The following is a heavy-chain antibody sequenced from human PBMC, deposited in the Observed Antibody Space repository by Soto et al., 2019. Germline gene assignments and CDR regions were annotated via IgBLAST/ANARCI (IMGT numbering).Heavy chain of an antibody. CDR2: IYYAGNT. D-gene: IGHD5-18*01. CDR3: ARDLGGGYSYGFRAVAGRYYYYGMDV. CDR1: GGSITGYC. Sequence: SGTQSLTYTVSGGSITGYCGSWIRQPPGRGLEWIGYIYYAGNTLYTPSPNNRVTISVDTSKNQFSLKLSSVTAADTAVYYCARDLGGGYSYGFRAVAGRYYYYGMDVWGQGTTVTVSS. J-gene: IGHJ6*02. V-gene: IGHV4-59*12.